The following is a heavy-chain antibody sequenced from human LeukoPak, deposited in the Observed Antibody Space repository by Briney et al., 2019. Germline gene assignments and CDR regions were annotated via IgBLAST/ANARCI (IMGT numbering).Heavy chain of an antibody. CDR3: ARGREYDFWSGYFGLDNWFDP. V-gene: IGHV4-61*02. J-gene: IGHJ5*02. CDR2: IYTSGST. D-gene: IGHD3-3*01. Sequence: PSETLSLTCTVSGGSISSGSYYWSWIRQPAGKGLEWIGRIYTSGSTNYNPSLKSRVTISVDTSKNQFSLKLSSVTAADTAVYYCARGREYDFWSGYFGLDNWFDPWGQGTLVTVSS. CDR1: GGSISSGSYY.